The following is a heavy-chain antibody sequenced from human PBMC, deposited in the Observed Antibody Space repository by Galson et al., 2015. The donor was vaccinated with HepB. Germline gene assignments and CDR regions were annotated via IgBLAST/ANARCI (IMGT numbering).Heavy chain of an antibody. J-gene: IGHJ4*02. Sequence: SLRLSCAASGFTFSSYWMSWVRQAPGKGLEWVANIKQDGSEKYYVDSVKGRFTISRDNAKNSLYLQMNSLRAEDTAVYYCAREGYCSGGSCNRGRVYGYWGQGTLVTVSS. D-gene: IGHD2-15*01. CDR1: GFTFSSYW. CDR2: IKQDGSEK. V-gene: IGHV3-7*03. CDR3: AREGYCSGGSCNRGRVYGY.